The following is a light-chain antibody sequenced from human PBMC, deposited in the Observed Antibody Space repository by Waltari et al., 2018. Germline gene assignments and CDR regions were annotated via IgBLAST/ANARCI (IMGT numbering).Light chain of an antibody. J-gene: IGLJ2*01. CDR3: SSYTDTNTLHVV. CDR2: VVT. Sequence: SALTQPASVSGSPGQSITISCTGTSSDIGDFNYISWYQQHPGEGPKLIIYVVTNRPSGVSNRVSGSKSGNTASRTISGLQADDEAEYFCSSYTDTNTLHVVFGGGTKLSVL. V-gene: IGLV2-14*03. CDR1: SSDIGDFNY.